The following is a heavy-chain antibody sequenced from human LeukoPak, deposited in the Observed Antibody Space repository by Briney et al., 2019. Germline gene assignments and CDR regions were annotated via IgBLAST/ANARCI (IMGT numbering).Heavy chain of an antibody. CDR2: IYYSGST. CDR3: ARRMVTTSGQEVDY. V-gene: IGHV4-39*01. J-gene: IGHJ4*02. CDR1: GGSMSSYY. D-gene: IGHD4-17*01. Sequence: SETLSLTCTVSGGSMSSYYWGWIRQPPGKGLEWIGSIYYSGSTYYNPSLKSRVTISVDTSKNQFSLKLSSVTAADTAVYYCARRMVTTSGQEVDYWGQGTLVTVSS.